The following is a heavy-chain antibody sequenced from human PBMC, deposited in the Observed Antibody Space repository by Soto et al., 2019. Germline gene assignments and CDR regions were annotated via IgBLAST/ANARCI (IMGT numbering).Heavy chain of an antibody. D-gene: IGHD2-2*02. J-gene: IGHJ6*02. CDR1: GGTFSSYA. Sequence: SVTVSCKASGGTFSSYAISWVRQPPGQELEWMGGIIPIFGTGNYAQKFQGRVTITADESTSTAYMELSSLRSEDTAVYYCARAARTYCSSTSCYRFPGMDVWGQGTTVTVSS. V-gene: IGHV1-69*13. CDR3: ARAARTYCSSTSCYRFPGMDV. CDR2: IIPIFGTG.